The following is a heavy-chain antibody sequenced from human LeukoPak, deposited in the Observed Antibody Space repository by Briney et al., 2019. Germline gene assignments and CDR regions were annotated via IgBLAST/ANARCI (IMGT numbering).Heavy chain of an antibody. V-gene: IGHV3-7*01. CDR1: GFTFSSYG. Sequence: PGGSLRLSCAASGFTFSSYGTSWVRQAPGKGLEWVANIKQDGSEKYYVDSVKGRFTISRDNAKNSLYLQMNSLGAEDTAVYYCARDYVWDCSGGSCYYRSYWYFDLWGRGTLVTVSS. CDR2: IKQDGSEK. J-gene: IGHJ2*01. CDR3: ARDYVWDCSGGSCYYRSYWYFDL. D-gene: IGHD2-15*01.